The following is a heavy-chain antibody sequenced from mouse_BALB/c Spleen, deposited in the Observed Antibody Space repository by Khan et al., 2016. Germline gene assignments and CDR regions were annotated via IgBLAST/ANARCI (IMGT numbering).Heavy chain of an antibody. CDR1: GFNIKDTF. Sequence: VQLQQSGAELVKPGASVKLSCTASGFNIKDTFMHWVKQRPEQGLEWIGRIDPANGNTRYDPKFQGKATITADTSSNTAYLQLSSPTSEDTAVYYCARRSTIYYYGSTDGDWGQGTTLTVSS. CDR3: ARRSTIYYYGSTDGD. CDR2: IDPANGNT. D-gene: IGHD1-1*01. V-gene: IGHV14-3*02. J-gene: IGHJ2*01.